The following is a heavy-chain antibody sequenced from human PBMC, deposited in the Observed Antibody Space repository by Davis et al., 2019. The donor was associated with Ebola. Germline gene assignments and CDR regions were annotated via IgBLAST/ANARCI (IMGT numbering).Heavy chain of an antibody. Sequence: GESLKISCAASGFTFSSYAMSWVRQAPGKGLEWVSAISGSGGSTYYADSVKGRFTISRDNSKNTLYLQMNSLRVEDTAVYYCVRDSGYYSHDYWGHGTLVTVSS. CDR2: ISGSGGST. V-gene: IGHV3-23*01. D-gene: IGHD5-12*01. J-gene: IGHJ4*01. CDR1: GFTFSSYA. CDR3: VRDSGYYSHDY.